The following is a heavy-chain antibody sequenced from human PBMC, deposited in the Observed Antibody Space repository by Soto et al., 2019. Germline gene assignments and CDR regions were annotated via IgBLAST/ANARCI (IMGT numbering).Heavy chain of an antibody. J-gene: IGHJ6*03. CDR1: GYTFTSYD. V-gene: IGHV1-8*01. CDR2: MNPNSGNT. D-gene: IGHD2-2*01. Sequence: GASVKGSCKASGYTFTSYDINCVRQATGQGLEWMGWMNPNSGNTGYAQKFQGRVTMTRNTSISTAYMELSSLRSEDTAVYYCARCDIVVVPAAMMGAYYYYYYMDVWGKGTTVTVSS. CDR3: ARCDIVVVPAAMMGAYYYYYYMDV.